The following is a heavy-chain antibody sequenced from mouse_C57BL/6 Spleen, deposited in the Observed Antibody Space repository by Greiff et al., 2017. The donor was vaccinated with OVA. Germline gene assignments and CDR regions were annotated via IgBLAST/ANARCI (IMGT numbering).Heavy chain of an antibody. CDR3: ARTPLGRYFDY. CDR2: INPSSGYT. Sequence: QVQLQQSGAELARPGASVKMSCKASGYTFTSYTMHWVKQRPGQGLEWIGYINPSSGYTKYNQKFKDKATLTADKSSSTAYMQLSSLTSEDSAVYYCARTPLGRYFDYWGQGTTLTVSS. D-gene: IGHD4-1*01. CDR1: GYTFTSYT. J-gene: IGHJ2*01. V-gene: IGHV1-4*01.